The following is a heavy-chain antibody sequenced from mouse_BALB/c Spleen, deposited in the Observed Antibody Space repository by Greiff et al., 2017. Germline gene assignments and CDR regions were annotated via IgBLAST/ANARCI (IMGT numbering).Heavy chain of an antibody. D-gene: IGHD2-12*01. CDR2: INPSNGGT. CDR3: TRRYDGYAMDY. CDR1: GYTFTSYY. Sequence: QVQLKESGAELVKPGASVKLSCKASGYTFTSYYMYWVKQRPGQGLGWIGEINPSNGGTNFNEKFKSKATLTVDKSSSTAYMQLSSLTSEDSAVYYCTRRYDGYAMDYWGQGTSVTVSS. J-gene: IGHJ4*01. V-gene: IGHV1S81*02.